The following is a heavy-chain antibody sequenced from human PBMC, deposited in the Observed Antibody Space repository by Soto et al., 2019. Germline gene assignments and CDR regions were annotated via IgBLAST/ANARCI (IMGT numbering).Heavy chain of an antibody. CDR1: GGSISSYY. Sequence: PSETLSLTCTVSGGSISSYYWSWIRQPPGKGLEWIGYIYYSGSTNYNPSLKSRVTISVDTSKNQFSLKLSSVTAADTAVYYCARDLRGGNYYYYGMDVWGQGTTVTVSS. CDR2: IYYSGST. J-gene: IGHJ6*02. CDR3: ARDLRGGNYYYYGMDV. D-gene: IGHD6-25*01. V-gene: IGHV4-59*01.